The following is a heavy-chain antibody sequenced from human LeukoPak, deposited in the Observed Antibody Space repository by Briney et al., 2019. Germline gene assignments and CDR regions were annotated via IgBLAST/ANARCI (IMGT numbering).Heavy chain of an antibody. CDR3: ARDVESYGSGSYFPYYFDY. D-gene: IGHD3-10*01. CDR2: ISSSGSTT. V-gene: IGHV3-48*04. CDR1: GFTFSSYS. Sequence: GGSLRLSCAASGFTFSSYSMNWVRQAPGKGLEWVSYISSSGSTTYYADSVKGRFTISRDNAKNSLYLQMNSLRAEDTAVYYCARDVESYGSGSYFPYYFDYWGQGTLVTVSS. J-gene: IGHJ4*02.